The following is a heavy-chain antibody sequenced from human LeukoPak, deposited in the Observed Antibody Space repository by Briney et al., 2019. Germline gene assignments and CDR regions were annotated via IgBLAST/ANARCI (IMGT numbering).Heavy chain of an antibody. V-gene: IGHV1-3*01. D-gene: IGHD2-8*01. CDR2: INAGNGNT. Sequence: GASVKVSCKASGHTFTSCAVHWVRQAPGQRLEWMGWINAGNGNTKYSQKFQGRVTITRDTSASTVYMELSSLRSEDTAVYYCARESVYGRRFDPWGQGTLVTVSS. J-gene: IGHJ5*02. CDR1: GHTFTSCA. CDR3: ARESVYGRRFDP.